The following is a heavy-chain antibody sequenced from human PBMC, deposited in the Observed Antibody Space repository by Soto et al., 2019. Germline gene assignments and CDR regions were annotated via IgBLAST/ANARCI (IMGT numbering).Heavy chain of an antibody. D-gene: IGHD2-2*01. Sequence: ASVKVSCKASGYTFPSYGISWVRQAPGQGLEWMGWISAYNGNTNYAQKLQGRVTMTTDTSTSTAYMELRSLRSDDTAVYYCARDDCSSTSCYAPSSAFDIWGQGTMVTVSS. CDR2: ISAYNGNT. CDR3: ARDDCSSTSCYAPSSAFDI. CDR1: GYTFPSYG. V-gene: IGHV1-18*01. J-gene: IGHJ3*02.